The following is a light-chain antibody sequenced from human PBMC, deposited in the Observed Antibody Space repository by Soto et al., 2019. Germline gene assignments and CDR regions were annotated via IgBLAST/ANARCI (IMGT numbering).Light chain of an antibody. Sequence: EIVLTQSPGTLSLSPGERATLSCRARQSVSTNYLAWYQQKPGQAPWLLIYGAFNRAGGVPDRFSGSGSGTDFTLTISSLEPEEVALYYCKQRSNWPITFGQGTRLEIK. CDR3: KQRSNWPIT. J-gene: IGKJ5*01. V-gene: IGKV3D-20*02. CDR2: GAF. CDR1: QSVSTNY.